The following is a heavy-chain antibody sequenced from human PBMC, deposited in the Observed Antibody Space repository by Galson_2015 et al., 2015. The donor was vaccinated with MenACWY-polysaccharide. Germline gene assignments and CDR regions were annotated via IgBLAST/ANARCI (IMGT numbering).Heavy chain of an antibody. CDR2: IYTSGST. J-gene: IGHJ5*02. CDR3: ARDYSWGWFDP. V-gene: IGHV4-4*07. CDR1: GGSLSSYS. D-gene: IGHD5-18*01. Sequence: ETLSLTCTVSGGSLSSYSWSWIRQPAGKGLEWIGRIYTSGSTNYNPSLKSRVTMSVDTSKNQFSLKLSSVTAADTAVYYCARDYSWGWFDPWGQGTLVTVSS.